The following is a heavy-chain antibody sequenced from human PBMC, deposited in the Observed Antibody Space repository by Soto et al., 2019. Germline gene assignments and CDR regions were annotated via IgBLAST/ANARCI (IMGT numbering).Heavy chain of an antibody. CDR3: ASRDPGTSVDY. J-gene: IGHJ4*02. D-gene: IGHD1-7*01. CDR1: GDSFTSNNW. CDR2: IYRTGST. V-gene: IGHV4-4*02. Sequence: PSATLSITCTVSGDSFTSNNWWTWVRQPPGQGLEWIGEIYRTGSTNYNPSLKSRVTISLDKSEKQISLKVTSLTAADTAVYYCASRDPGTSVDYWGQGTLVTVSS.